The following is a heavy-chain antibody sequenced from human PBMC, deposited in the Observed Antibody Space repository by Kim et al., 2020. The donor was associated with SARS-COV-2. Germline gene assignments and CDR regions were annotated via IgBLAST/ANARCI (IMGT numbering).Heavy chain of an antibody. D-gene: IGHD3-22*01. J-gene: IGHJ4*02. V-gene: IGHV1-69*04. Sequence: SQGRVTITADKSTSTAYMELSSLRSEDTAVYYCARDLDYDDSSGYYALDYWGQGTLVTVSS. CDR3: ARDLDYDDSSGYYALDY.